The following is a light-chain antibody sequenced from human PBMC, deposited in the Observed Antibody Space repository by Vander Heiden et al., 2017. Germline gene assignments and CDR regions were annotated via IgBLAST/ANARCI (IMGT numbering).Light chain of an antibody. V-gene: IGKV3D-20*01. Sequence: VLTQSPGTRSLSPGDRVTRPCGASHIHSSSALVWYQQKPGQAPRRHIYDASRRATGSPDRCSGSGYGKDCTLTISRLETEECAVYYCEQSPDAHKGEFTFGHGTKVDIK. J-gene: IGKJ3*01. CDR3: EQSPDAHKGEFT. CDR1: HIHSSSA. CDR2: DAS.